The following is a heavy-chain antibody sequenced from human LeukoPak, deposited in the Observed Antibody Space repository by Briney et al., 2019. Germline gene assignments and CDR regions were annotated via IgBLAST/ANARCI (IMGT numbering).Heavy chain of an antibody. CDR3: ARDGVRIADAFDI. J-gene: IGHJ3*02. Sequence: SVKVSCKASVGTFSSYAISWVRQAPGQGLEWMGRIIPILGIANYAQKFQGRVTITADKSTSTAYMELSSLRSEDTAVYYCARDGVRIADAFDIWGQGTMVTVSS. V-gene: IGHV1-69*04. CDR2: IIPILGIA. D-gene: IGHD6-13*01. CDR1: VGTFSSYA.